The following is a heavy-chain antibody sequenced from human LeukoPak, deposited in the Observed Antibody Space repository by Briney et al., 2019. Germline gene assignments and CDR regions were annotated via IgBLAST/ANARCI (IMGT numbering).Heavy chain of an antibody. D-gene: IGHD2-2*01. CDR3: ARDRGIDVVVPAVFDY. CDR2: ISSSSSYI. J-gene: IGHJ4*02. Sequence: GGSLRLSCAASGFTLNSYAMNWVRQAPGKGLEWVSSISSSSSYIYYADSVKGRFTISRDNAKNSLYLQMNSLRAEDTAVYYCARDRGIDVVVPAVFDYWGQGTLVTVSS. V-gene: IGHV3-21*01. CDR1: GFTLNSYA.